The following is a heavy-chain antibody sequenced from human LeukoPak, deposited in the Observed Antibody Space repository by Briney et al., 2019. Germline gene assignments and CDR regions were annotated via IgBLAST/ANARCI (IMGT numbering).Heavy chain of an antibody. CDR3: TREGRYCSSTSCYVCLDF. Sequence: PGGSLRLSCAASGFTSSDHYMDWVRQAPGKGLEWVGRIKNKANSYTTEYAASVKGRFTVSRDDSKNALYLQMNSLKTEDTAVYYCTREGRYCSSTSCYVCLDFWGQGTLVTVSS. J-gene: IGHJ4*02. CDR2: IKNKANSYTT. CDR1: GFTSSDHY. D-gene: IGHD2-2*01. V-gene: IGHV3-72*01.